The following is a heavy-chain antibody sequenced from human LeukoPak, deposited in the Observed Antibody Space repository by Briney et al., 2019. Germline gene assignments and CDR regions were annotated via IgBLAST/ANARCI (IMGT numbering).Heavy chain of an antibody. V-gene: IGHV1-18*01. CDR1: GYTFTSFG. D-gene: IGHD2-21*02. CDR2: ISAYIGNT. Sequence: ASVKVSCKASGYTFTSFGISWVRQAPGQGLEWMGWISAYIGNTNYAQKLQGRVTMTTDTSTSTAYRELRSLRSDDTAVYSCARDGSQAYCGGDCDVDYWGQGTLVTVSS. CDR3: ARDGSQAYCGGDCDVDY. J-gene: IGHJ4*02.